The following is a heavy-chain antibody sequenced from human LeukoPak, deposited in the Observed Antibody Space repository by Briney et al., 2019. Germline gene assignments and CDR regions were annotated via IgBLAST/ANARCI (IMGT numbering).Heavy chain of an antibody. Sequence: SETLSLTCTVSGGXISSYYCSWIRQPPGKGLEWIGYIYYSGSTNYNPSLKSRVTISVDTSKNQFSLKLSSVTAADTAVYYCARGSLGTHDAFDIWGQGTMVTVSS. CDR1: GGXISSYY. CDR2: IYYSGST. D-gene: IGHD1-14*01. CDR3: ARGSLGTHDAFDI. V-gene: IGHV4-59*01. J-gene: IGHJ3*02.